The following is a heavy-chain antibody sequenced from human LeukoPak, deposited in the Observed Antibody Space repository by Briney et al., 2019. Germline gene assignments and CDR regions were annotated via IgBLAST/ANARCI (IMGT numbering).Heavy chain of an antibody. D-gene: IGHD3-22*01. CDR1: GFTFSSYA. V-gene: IGHV3-23*01. Sequence: PGGSLRLSCVASGFTFSSYAMSWVRQAPGKGLEWVSAISGSGGSTYYADAVKGRFTISRDNSKNTLYLQMNSLRAEDTAVYYCAARLFSDSSGYQSEYYFDYWGQGTLATVSS. CDR2: ISGSGGST. CDR3: AARLFSDSSGYQSEYYFDY. J-gene: IGHJ4*02.